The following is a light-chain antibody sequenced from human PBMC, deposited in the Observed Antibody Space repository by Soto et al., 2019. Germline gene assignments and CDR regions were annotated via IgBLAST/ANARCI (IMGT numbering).Light chain of an antibody. CDR1: RSNIGSAI. J-gene: IGLJ2*01. Sequence: QSVLTQPPSLSGTPGQTVTISCIGSRSNIGSAIVHWYQQLPGTAPKHLIYMNSQRPSGVPDRFSGSKSGTSASLVITGLRPEDEADYYCQSYDPTLRTSLFGGGTKLTVL. CDR3: QSYDPTLRTSL. V-gene: IGLV1-47*01. CDR2: MNS.